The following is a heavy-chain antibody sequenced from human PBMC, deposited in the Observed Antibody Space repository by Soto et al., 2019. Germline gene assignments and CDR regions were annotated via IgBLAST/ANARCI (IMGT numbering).Heavy chain of an antibody. CDR3: ARDRDITLFGVVTPGVHYGKDV. CDR1: GGTFSSYA. CDR2: IIPIFGTA. D-gene: IGHD3-3*01. V-gene: IGHV1-69*06. J-gene: IGHJ6*02. Sequence: GASVKVSCKASGGTFSSYAISWVRQAPGQGLEWMGGIIPIFGTANYAQKFQGRVTITADKSTSTAYMELSSLRSEDTAVYYCARDRDITLFGVVTPGVHYGKDVWGQGTTVTVSS.